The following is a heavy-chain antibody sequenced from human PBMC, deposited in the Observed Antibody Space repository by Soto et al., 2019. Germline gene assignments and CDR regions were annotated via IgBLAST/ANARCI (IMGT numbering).Heavy chain of an antibody. CDR3: AKSPLGYCSGGSCYPPHYFDY. CDR1: GFTFSNYA. V-gene: IGHV3-23*01. J-gene: IGHJ4*02. CDR2: VGGSGDST. Sequence: EVQLLDSGGSLVQPGGSLRLSCAASGFTFSNYAMSWVRQAPGKGLEWVSGVGGSGDSTYYADSVKGRFTISRDNSKDTLYLQMNSLRAEDTAVYYCAKSPLGYCSGGSCYPPHYFDYWGQGTLVTVSS. D-gene: IGHD2-15*01.